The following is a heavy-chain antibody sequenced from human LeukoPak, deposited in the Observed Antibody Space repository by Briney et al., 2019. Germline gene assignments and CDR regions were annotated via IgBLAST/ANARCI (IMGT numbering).Heavy chain of an antibody. Sequence: GASVKVSCKASGYTFTSYGISWVRQAPGQGLEWMGWISTYNGNTNYAQKLQGRVTMTTDTSTSTAYVELRSLRSDDTAMYYCARVTGWYNYDYWGQGTLVTVS. CDR1: GYTFTSYG. V-gene: IGHV1-18*01. J-gene: IGHJ4*02. CDR3: ARVTGWYNYDY. CDR2: ISTYNGNT. D-gene: IGHD1-20*01.